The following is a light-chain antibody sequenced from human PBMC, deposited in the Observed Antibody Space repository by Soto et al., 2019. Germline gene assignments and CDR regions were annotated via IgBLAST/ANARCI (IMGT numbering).Light chain of an antibody. J-gene: IGKJ1*01. V-gene: IGKV1-6*01. CDR3: LQDYHYPRT. CDR2: AAS. CDR1: EGIRDD. Sequence: AIQMTQSPSSLSASVGDRVTITCRASEGIRDDLGWYQQKPGKAPKLLIYAASILQSGVPSRFSGSGSGTDFTLIISNLQPEDSATYYCLQDYHYPRTFGQGTKVEMK.